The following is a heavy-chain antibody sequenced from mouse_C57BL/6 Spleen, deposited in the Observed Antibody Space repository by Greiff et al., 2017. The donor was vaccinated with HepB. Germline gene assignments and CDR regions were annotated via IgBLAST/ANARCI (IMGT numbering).Heavy chain of an antibody. CDR3: ARNLGTTVVPSYWYFDV. CDR2: IDPSDSET. D-gene: IGHD1-1*01. J-gene: IGHJ1*03. Sequence: QVQLQQSGAELVRPGSSVKLSCKASGYTFTSYWMHWVKQRPIQGLEWIGNIDPSDSETHYNQKFKDKATLTVDKSSSTAYMQLSSLTSEDSAVYYCARNLGTTVVPSYWYFDVWGTGTTVTVAS. CDR1: GYTFTSYW. V-gene: IGHV1-52*01.